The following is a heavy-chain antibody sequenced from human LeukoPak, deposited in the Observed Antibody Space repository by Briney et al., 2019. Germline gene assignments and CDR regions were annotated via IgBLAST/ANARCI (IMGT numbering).Heavy chain of an antibody. D-gene: IGHD3-9*01. CDR2: ISAYNGNT. J-gene: IGHJ5*02. Sequence: ASVKVSCKASGYTFTSYGISWVRQAPGQGLEWMGWISAYNGNTNYAQKLQGRVTMTTDTSTSTAYMELRSLRSDDTAVYYCAVNYDILTYNWFDPWGQGTLVTVPS. V-gene: IGHV1-18*01. CDR1: GYTFTSYG. CDR3: AVNYDILTYNWFDP.